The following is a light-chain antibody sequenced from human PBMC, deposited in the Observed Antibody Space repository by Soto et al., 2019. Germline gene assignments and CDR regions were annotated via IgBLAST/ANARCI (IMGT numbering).Light chain of an antibody. Sequence: QSVLTQPPSASGTPGQRVIISCSGSSSNIGSNTVNWYQQFPGTAPRLLIFSNNQRPSGVPDRFSGSKSATSASLAITGLQSDAEADYYCSTWDDSLNGYVVFGGGTKLTVL. CDR1: SSNIGSNT. V-gene: IGLV1-44*01. J-gene: IGLJ2*01. CDR2: SNN. CDR3: STWDDSLNGYVV.